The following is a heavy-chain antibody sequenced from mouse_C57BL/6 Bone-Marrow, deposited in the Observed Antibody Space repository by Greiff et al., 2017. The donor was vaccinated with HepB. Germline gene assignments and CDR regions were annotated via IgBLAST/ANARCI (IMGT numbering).Heavy chain of an antibody. CDR3: ASIYYYGYWYFDV. Sequence: QVQLQQSDAELVKPGASVKISCKVSGYTFTDHTIHWMKQRPEQGLEWIGYIYPRDGSTKYNEKFKSKATLTADKSSSTAYMQLNSLTSEDSAVYFCASIYYYGYWYFDVWGTGTTVTVSS. CDR2: IYPRDGST. J-gene: IGHJ1*03. CDR1: GYTFTDHT. D-gene: IGHD1-1*01. V-gene: IGHV1-78*01.